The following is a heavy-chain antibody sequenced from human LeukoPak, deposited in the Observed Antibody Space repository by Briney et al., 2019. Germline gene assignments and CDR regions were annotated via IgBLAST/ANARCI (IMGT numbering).Heavy chain of an antibody. CDR1: AFTFSSYT. Sequence: GGSLRLSCAASAFTFSSYTMSWVRQAPGKGLEWVSAISGSGGSTYYADSVKGRFTISRDNSKNTLYLQMNRLRAEDTAVYYCARDYHSSSWQGQYYYYGMDVWGQGTTVTVSS. D-gene: IGHD6-13*01. CDR3: ARDYHSSSWQGQYYYYGMDV. V-gene: IGHV3-23*01. CDR2: ISGSGGST. J-gene: IGHJ6*02.